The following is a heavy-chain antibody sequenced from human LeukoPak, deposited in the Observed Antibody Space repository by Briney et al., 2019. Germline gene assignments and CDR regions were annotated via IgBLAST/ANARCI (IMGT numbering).Heavy chain of an antibody. J-gene: IGHJ4*02. CDR1: GGSISSSNW. Sequence: SETLSLTCAVSGGSISSSNWWSWVRQPPGKGLEWIGEIYHSGSTNYNPSLKSRVTISVDKSKNQFSLKLSSVTAADTAVYYCATELGGSYGGIDYWGQGTLVTVSS. V-gene: IGHV4-4*02. CDR3: ATELGGSYGGIDY. D-gene: IGHD1-26*01. CDR2: IYHSGST.